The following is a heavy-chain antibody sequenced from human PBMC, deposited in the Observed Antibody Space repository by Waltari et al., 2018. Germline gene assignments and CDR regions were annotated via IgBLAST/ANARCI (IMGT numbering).Heavy chain of an antibody. D-gene: IGHD7-27*01. Sequence: VQLLESGGGLVQTGGSLRLSCAASGFTFSSYAMSWVSQAPGKGLEWVGSIYHGGNTYYHPSLASRVTMSVDTSKNHFSLNLTSVTASDTAIYYCARPRPGDAFDIWGQGTMVTVSS. CDR3: ARPRPGDAFDI. V-gene: IGHV4-38-2*01. J-gene: IGHJ3*02. CDR2: IYHGGNT. CDR1: GFTFSSYA.